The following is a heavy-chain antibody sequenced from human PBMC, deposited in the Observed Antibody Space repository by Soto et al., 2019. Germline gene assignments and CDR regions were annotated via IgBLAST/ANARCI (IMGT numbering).Heavy chain of an antibody. CDR3: ARDVDTSSHYSQFDC. J-gene: IGHJ4*02. CDR1: GFTFSNYG. Sequence: GGSLRLSCAGSGFTFSNYGIHWVRQAPGKGLEWVAVFWSDGNKKYYADSVKGRFTVSRDDSKNTVYLQMNSLGTEDTAVYYCARDVDTSSHYSQFDCWGQGTLVTVSS. CDR2: FWSDGNKK. V-gene: IGHV3-33*01. D-gene: IGHD3-22*01.